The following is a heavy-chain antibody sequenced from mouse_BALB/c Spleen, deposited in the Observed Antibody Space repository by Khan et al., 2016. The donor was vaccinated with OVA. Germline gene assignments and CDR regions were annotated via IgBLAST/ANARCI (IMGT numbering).Heavy chain of an antibody. CDR3: TRHGYVAWFTY. J-gene: IGHJ3*01. Sequence: VQLKQSGPELMKPGASVKISCKASGYSFTSYYIHWVMQSHGTSLEWIGYIDPFSGGTTYHQKFKGKATLTVDKSYSTAYIHLSNLTSEDSAVYYCTRHGYVAWFTYWGQGTLVTVSA. CDR1: GYSFTSYY. CDR2: IDPFSGGT. D-gene: IGHD2-2*01. V-gene: IGHV1S135*01.